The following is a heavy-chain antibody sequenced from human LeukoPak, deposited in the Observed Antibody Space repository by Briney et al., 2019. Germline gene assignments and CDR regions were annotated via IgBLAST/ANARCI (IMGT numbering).Heavy chain of an antibody. CDR3: TRARANGGGLYGY. Sequence: GGCLRLSCPASGFSLGDYAMRWVRPAPGGGVEWVGFIRRKAYGGTTEYAASVKGIITIIIDDSKSIAYLQMNSLKTEDAAVYYSTRARANGGGLYGYWGQGTLVTVSS. D-gene: IGHD3-16*01. J-gene: IGHJ4*02. CDR2: IRRKAYGGTT. V-gene: IGHV3-49*04. CDR1: GFSLGDYA.